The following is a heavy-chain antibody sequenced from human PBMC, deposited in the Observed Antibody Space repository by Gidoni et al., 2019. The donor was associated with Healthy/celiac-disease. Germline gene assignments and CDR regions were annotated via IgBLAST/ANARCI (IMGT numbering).Heavy chain of an antibody. CDR3: AKPPSSGPFILVD. J-gene: IGHJ4*02. V-gene: IGHV3-23*01. CDR1: GSTFSSYA. Sequence: EVQLLESGGGLVQPGGSPRLPCAASGSTFSSYAMSWVRQAPGKGLEWVSAISGSGGSTYYADSVEGRFTISRGNSKNTLYLQMNSLRAEDTAVYYCAKPPSSGPFILVDWGQGTLVTVSS. D-gene: IGHD3-22*01. CDR2: ISGSGGST.